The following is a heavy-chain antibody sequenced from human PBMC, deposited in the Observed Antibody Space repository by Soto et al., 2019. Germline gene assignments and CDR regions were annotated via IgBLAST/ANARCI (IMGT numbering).Heavy chain of an antibody. D-gene: IGHD2-2*01. J-gene: IGHJ6*03. CDR3: ARVGCSSTSCYESYYYMDV. CDR2: INAGNGNT. CDR1: GYTFTSYA. V-gene: IGHV1-3*01. Sequence: ASLKVSCKASGYTFTSYAMHWVRQAPGQRLEWMGWINAGNGNTKYSQKFQGRVTITRDTSASTAYMELSSLRSEDTAVYYCARVGCSSTSCYESYYYMDVWGKGTTVTVSS.